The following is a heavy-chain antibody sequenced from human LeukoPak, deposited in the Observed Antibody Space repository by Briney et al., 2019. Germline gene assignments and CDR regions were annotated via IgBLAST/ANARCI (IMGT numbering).Heavy chain of an antibody. J-gene: IGHJ5*02. Sequence: GGSLRLSCAASGFTFSSYAMHWVRQAPGKGLEWVAVISYDGSNKYYADSVKGRFTISRDNSKNTLYLQMNSLRAEDTAVYYCARDVKYQLGGSWARGWFDPWGQGTLVTVSS. D-gene: IGHD2-2*01. CDR3: ARDVKYQLGGSWARGWFDP. V-gene: IGHV3-30*04. CDR2: ISYDGSNK. CDR1: GFTFSSYA.